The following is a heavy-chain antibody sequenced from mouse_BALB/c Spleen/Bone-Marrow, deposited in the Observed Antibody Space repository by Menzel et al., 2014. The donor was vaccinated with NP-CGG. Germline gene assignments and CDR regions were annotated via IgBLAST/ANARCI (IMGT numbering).Heavy chain of an antibody. CDR2: VNPYNDGT. D-gene: IGHD2-1*01. J-gene: IGHJ2*01. Sequence: EVQLQQSGPELVKPGASVKMSCKASGYTFTDYYMDWVKQSHGESFEWIGRVNPYNDGTSYNQKFKGKATLTVDKSSSTAYMELNSLTSEDSAVYYCARGIYYGNYFDYWGQGTTLTVSS. CDR1: GYTFTDYY. V-gene: IGHV1-19*01. CDR3: ARGIYYGNYFDY.